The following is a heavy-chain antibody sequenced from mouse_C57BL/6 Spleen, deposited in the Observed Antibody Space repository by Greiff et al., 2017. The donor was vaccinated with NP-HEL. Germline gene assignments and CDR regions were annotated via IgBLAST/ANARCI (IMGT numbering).Heavy chain of an antibody. CDR2: IWSGGST. V-gene: IGHV2-4*01. CDR3: AKGGYAMDY. CDR1: GFSLTSYG. J-gene: IGHJ4*01. Sequence: VHLVESGPGLVQPSQSLSITCTVSGFSLTSYGVHWVRQPPGKGLEWLGVIWSGGSTDYNAAFISRLSISKDNSKSQVFFKMNSLQADDTAIYYCAKGGYAMDYWGQGTSVTVSS.